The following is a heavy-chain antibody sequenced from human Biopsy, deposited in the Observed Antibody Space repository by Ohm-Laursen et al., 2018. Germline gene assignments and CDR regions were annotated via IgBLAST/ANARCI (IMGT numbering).Heavy chain of an antibody. D-gene: IGHD6-25*01. J-gene: IGHJ6*02. V-gene: IGHV3-33*01. Sequence: LRLSCAASGLTFSSYGMHWVRQAPGKGLEWVAVIWYDGSRQYYADSVKGRFTISRDNSKNTLYLQMNSLRAEDTAVYYCARDGAAGYGLDVWGQGTTVTVSS. CDR1: GLTFSSYG. CDR2: IWYDGSRQ. CDR3: ARDGAAGYGLDV.